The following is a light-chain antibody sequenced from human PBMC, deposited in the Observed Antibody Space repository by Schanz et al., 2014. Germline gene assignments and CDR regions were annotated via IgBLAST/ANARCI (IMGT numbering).Light chain of an antibody. CDR3: QQPPAIT. Sequence: EIVLTQSPGTLSLSPGERATLSCRASQSVSSNYLAWYQQKPGQAPRLLIYDASNRATGIPARFSGSGSGTDFTLTISSLEPEDFAVYYCQQPPAITFGQGTRLDIK. CDR2: DAS. CDR1: QSVSSNY. V-gene: IGKV3-20*01. J-gene: IGKJ5*01.